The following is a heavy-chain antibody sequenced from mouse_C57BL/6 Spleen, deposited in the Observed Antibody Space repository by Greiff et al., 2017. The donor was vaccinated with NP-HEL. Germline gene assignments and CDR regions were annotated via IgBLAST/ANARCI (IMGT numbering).Heavy chain of an antibody. J-gene: IGHJ2*01. D-gene: IGHD2-4*01. V-gene: IGHV1-64*01. Sequence: QVQLQQPGAELVKPGASVKLSCKASGYTFTSYWMHWVKQRPGQGLEWIGMIHPNSGSTNYNEKFKSKATLTVYKSSSTAYLQLSSLTSEDSAVYYSARVDYDVTGDYWGQGTTLTVSS. CDR2: IHPNSGST. CDR3: ARVDYDVTGDY. CDR1: GYTFTSYW.